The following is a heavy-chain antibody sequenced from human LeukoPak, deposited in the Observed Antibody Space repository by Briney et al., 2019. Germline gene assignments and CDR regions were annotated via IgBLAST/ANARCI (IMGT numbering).Heavy chain of an antibody. CDR1: GGTFSSYA. J-gene: IGHJ4*02. V-gene: IGHV1-24*01. Sequence: GASVKVSCKASGGTFSSYAISWVRQAPGKGLEWMGGFDPEDGETIYAQKFQGRVTMTEDTSTDTAYMELSSLRSEDTAVYYCATAGGNYGYFDYWGQGTLVTVSS. CDR3: ATAGGNYGYFDY. D-gene: IGHD3-10*01. CDR2: FDPEDGET.